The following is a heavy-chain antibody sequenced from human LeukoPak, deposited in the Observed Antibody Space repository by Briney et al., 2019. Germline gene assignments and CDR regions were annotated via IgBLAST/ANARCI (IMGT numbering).Heavy chain of an antibody. V-gene: IGHV3-33*01. CDR2: IWYDGSDK. Sequence: GGSLRLSCAASGFTFSSYAMHWVRQAPGKGLEWVAVIWYDGSDKYYADSVRGRFTISRDSSKNTGYLQMNGLRADDTAVYYCARGTVTDYYSPLGYWGQGTLVTVSS. CDR3: ARGTVTDYYSPLGY. J-gene: IGHJ4*02. D-gene: IGHD3-9*01. CDR1: GFTFSSYA.